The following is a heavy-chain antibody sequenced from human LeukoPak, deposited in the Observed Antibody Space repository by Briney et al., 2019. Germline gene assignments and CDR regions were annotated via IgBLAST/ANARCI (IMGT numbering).Heavy chain of an antibody. CDR3: VRDPYSGNYGAFDI. CDR1: GFPFSTSW. V-gene: IGHV3-7*05. D-gene: IGHD1-26*01. J-gene: IGHJ3*02. CDR2: IKQDGSDT. Sequence: PGGSLRLSCAASGFPFSTSWMTWVREAPGRGLEWVANIKQDGSDTHYVGSVEGRFTLHRDNAKNSLYLKMNSLRAEDTAVYFCVRDPYSGNYGAFDIWGQGTMVSVSS.